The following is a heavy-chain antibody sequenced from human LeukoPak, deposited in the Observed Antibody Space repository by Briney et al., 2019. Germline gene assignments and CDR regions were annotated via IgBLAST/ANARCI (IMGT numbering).Heavy chain of an antibody. CDR2: IKQDGSET. CDR1: GFALSNYW. Sequence: GGSLRLSCAASGFALSNYWMNWVRQAPGKGLEWVASIKQDGSETYYVDSVKGRFTISRYNPKNSLYLQMNSLRAEETALYYCSSTNSFSYWGQGTLVTVSS. D-gene: IGHD2-2*01. J-gene: IGHJ4*02. V-gene: IGHV3-7*01. CDR3: SSTNSFSY.